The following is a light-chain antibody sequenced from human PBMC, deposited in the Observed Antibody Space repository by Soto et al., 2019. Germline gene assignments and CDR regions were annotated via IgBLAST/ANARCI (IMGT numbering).Light chain of an antibody. CDR3: QTWGTGYWV. Sequence: QAVVTQSPSASASLGASVKLTCTLSSGHSTYAIAWHQQQPEKGPRYLMKLNSDGSHKKGDGIPDRFSGSSSGAERYLTISSLQSEDEADYYCQTWGTGYWVFGGGTKLTVL. V-gene: IGLV4-69*01. CDR1: SGHSTYA. J-gene: IGLJ3*02. CDR2: LNSDGSH.